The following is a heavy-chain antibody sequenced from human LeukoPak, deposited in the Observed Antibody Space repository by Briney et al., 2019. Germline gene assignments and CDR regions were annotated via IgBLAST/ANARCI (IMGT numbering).Heavy chain of an antibody. CDR2: IKQDGNEK. Sequence: GGSLRLSCAASGLTFSRHWMSWVRQAPGKGLEWVANIKQDGNEKFYVDSVKGRFTISRGNAKNTLYLQMNSLRAEDTAVYYCAREPDNWFDPWGQGTLVTVSS. J-gene: IGHJ5*02. CDR3: AREPDNWFDP. V-gene: IGHV3-7*01. CDR1: GLTFSRHW.